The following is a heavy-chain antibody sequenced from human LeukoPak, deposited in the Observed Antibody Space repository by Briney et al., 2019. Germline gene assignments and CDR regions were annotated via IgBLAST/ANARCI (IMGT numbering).Heavy chain of an antibody. CDR2: IIPIFGTA. CDR1: GGTLSSDA. Sequence: GASVKVSCKASGGTLSSDAISWVRQAPGQGLEWMGGIIPIFGTANYAQNFQGRVTITADESTSTAYMELSSLRSDDTAVYYCARENYYDGSGSPSASAPVDHWGQGTLVTVSS. CDR3: ARENYYDGSGSPSASAPVDH. D-gene: IGHD3-22*01. V-gene: IGHV1-69*01. J-gene: IGHJ4*02.